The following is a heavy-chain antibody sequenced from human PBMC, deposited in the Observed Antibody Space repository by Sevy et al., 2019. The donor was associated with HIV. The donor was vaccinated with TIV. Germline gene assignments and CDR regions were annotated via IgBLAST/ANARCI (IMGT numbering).Heavy chain of an antibody. CDR2: IKSEFDGGAI. V-gene: IGHV3-15*01. CDR3: ITDPAYRGYDEEVINYYFYGMDV. Sequence: GGSLRLSCKASGFTFSSAWMSWVRQAPGKGLEWVGRIKSEFDGGAIDYDAPVKGRFSISREDSKNTVYLQMNSLKTEDTAVYYCITDPAYRGYDEEVINYYFYGMDVWGQGTTVTVSS. CDR1: GFTFSSAW. D-gene: IGHD5-12*01. J-gene: IGHJ6*02.